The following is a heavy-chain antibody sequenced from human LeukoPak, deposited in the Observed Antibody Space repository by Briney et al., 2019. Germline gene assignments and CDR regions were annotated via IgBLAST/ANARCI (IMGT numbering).Heavy chain of an antibody. D-gene: IGHD2-2*01. J-gene: IGHJ4*02. V-gene: IGHV3-30*04. Sequence: GGSLRLSCAASGFTFNSYAIHWVRQAPGKGLEWVAVTSYDGSHIYYPDSVKGRFTISRDNPKNTLYLQMNSLGPEDTALYYCARGRDYCSNYWGQGTLVTVSS. CDR1: GFTFNSYA. CDR2: TSYDGSHI. CDR3: ARGRDYCSNY.